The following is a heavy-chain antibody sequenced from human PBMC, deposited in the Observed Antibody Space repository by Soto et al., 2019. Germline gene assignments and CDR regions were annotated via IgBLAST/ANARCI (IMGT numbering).Heavy chain of an antibody. Sequence: ETLSLTCTVSGGSISSSSYYWGWIRQPPGKGLEWIGSIYYSGSTYYNPSLKSRVTISVDTSKNQFSLKLSSVTAAGTAVYYCARRYTVTTSVDYWGQGTLVTVSS. J-gene: IGHJ4*02. CDR1: GGSISSSSYY. CDR3: ARRYTVTTSVDY. CDR2: IYYSGST. V-gene: IGHV4-39*01. D-gene: IGHD4-17*01.